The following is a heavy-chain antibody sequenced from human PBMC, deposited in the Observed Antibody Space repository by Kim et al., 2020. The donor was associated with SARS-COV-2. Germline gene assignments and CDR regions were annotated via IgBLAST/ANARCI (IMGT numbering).Heavy chain of an antibody. D-gene: IGHD6-6*01. CDR1: GFTFSSYS. CDR3: ARVDIAARKLERYYYYGMDV. Sequence: GGSLRLSCAASGFTFSSYSMNWVRQAPGKGLEWVSYISSSSSTIYYADSVKGRFTISRDNAKNSLYLQMNSLRDEDTAVYYCARVDIAARKLERYYYYGMDVWGQGTTVTVSS. J-gene: IGHJ6*02. V-gene: IGHV3-48*02. CDR2: ISSSSSTI.